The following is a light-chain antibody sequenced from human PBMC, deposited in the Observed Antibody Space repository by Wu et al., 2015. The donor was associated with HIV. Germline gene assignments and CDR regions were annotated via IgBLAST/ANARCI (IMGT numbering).Light chain of an antibody. J-gene: IGKJ2*01. Sequence: EIVLTQSPGTLSLSPGERVTLSCRASQRLGANYLAWYQQKPGQAPRLLIFQTSRRATDIPDRFSGSESGTDFSLTISRLDPEDFAVYYCQHYGNSPYTFGQGTKLEIK. CDR2: QTS. CDR3: QHYGNSPYT. V-gene: IGKV3-20*01. CDR1: QRLGANY.